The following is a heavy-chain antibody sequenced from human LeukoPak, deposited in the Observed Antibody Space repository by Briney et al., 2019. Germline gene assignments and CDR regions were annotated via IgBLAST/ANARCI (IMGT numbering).Heavy chain of an antibody. CDR3: ARDRGKGGDCSSTSCYGLGY. J-gene: IGHJ4*02. D-gene: IGHD2-2*01. Sequence: GGSLRLSCAASGFTFSNYAMSWVRQAPGKGLEWVSTISDSGGTTYYADSVKGRFTISRDNSKNTLYLQMNSLRAEDTAVYYCARDRGKGGDCSSTSCYGLGYWGQGTLVTVSS. CDR2: ISDSGGTT. V-gene: IGHV3-23*01. CDR1: GFTFSNYA.